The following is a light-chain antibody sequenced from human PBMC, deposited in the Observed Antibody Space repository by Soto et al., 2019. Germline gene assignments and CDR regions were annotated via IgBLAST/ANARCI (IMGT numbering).Light chain of an antibody. J-gene: IGLJ1*01. V-gene: IGLV2-14*01. Sequence: QSVLTQPASVSGSPGQSITISCTGTSSDVGGYNYVSWYQQHPGKAPKLMIYDVSNRPSGVSNRFSGSKSGNTASLTISGPQAEDEADYYCSSYTSSDDVFGTGTKVTVL. CDR1: SSDVGGYNY. CDR2: DVS. CDR3: SSYTSSDDV.